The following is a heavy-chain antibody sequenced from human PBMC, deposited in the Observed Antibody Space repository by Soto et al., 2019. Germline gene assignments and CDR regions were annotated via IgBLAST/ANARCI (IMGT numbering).Heavy chain of an antibody. Sequence: EVQLLESGGGLVQPGGSLRLSCAASGFTFRKYGMAWVRQAPGKGLEWVSGISESGSGTNYADSVRGRFTISRDNSKNTLDLLMKSLRAEDTAVYYCVKDRATIYGVIWKYGMDVWGQGTTVSVSS. D-gene: IGHD3-3*01. V-gene: IGHV3-23*01. CDR3: VKDRATIYGVIWKYGMDV. CDR1: GFTFRKYG. J-gene: IGHJ6*02. CDR2: ISESGSGT.